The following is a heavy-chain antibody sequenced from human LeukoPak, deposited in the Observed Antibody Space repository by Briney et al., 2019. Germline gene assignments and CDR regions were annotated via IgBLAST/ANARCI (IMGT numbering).Heavy chain of an antibody. D-gene: IGHD1-1*01. Sequence: GASVKVSCKASGYTFTSYGISWVRQAPGQGLEWMRWISAYNGNTNYAQKLQGRVTMTTDTSTSTAYMELRSLRSDDTAVYYCARDKIGTALRHYYYGMDVWGQGTTVTVSS. CDR3: ARDKIGTALRHYYYGMDV. J-gene: IGHJ6*02. CDR1: GYTFTSYG. V-gene: IGHV1-18*01. CDR2: ISAYNGNT.